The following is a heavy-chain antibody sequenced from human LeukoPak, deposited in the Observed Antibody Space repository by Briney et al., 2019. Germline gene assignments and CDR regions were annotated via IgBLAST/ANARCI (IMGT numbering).Heavy chain of an antibody. V-gene: IGHV4-39*07. CDR2: IYYSGST. D-gene: IGHD3-10*01. CDR1: GGSISSDSYY. Sequence: ASETLSLTCTVSGGSISSDSYYWGWIRQPPGKGLEWIGSIYYSGSTYYNPSLKGRVTISVDTSKNQFSLKLSSVTAADTAVYYCARLFRSGSYSTLFDYWGQGTLVTVSS. CDR3: ARLFRSGSYSTLFDY. J-gene: IGHJ4*02.